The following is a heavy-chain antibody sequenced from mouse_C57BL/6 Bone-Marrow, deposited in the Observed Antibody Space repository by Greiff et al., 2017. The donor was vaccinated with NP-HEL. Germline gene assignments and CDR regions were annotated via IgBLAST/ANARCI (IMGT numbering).Heavy chain of an antibody. Sequence: EVQVVESGGGLVQSGRSLRLSCATSGFTFSDFYMEWVRQAPGKGLEWIAASRTKANDYTTEYSATVKGRFIVSRDTSQSILDLQMNALRAEDTAIYYCARDALDWYCDVRGTGTTVTVSA. CDR3: ARDALDWYCDV. J-gene: IGHJ1*03. V-gene: IGHV7-1*01. CDR1: GFTFSDFY. CDR2: SRTKANDYTT.